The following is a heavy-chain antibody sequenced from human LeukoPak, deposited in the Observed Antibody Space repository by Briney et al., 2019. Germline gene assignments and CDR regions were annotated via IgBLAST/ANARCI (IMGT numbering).Heavy chain of an antibody. CDR2: TYYSGST. Sequence: LRLSCSASGFTFTDYSMSWVRQAPGKGLEWIGYTYYSGSTYYNPSLKNRVSISVDTSKNQFSLNLSSVTAADTAVYYCARPYYYDSRIDPWGQGTLVTVSS. D-gene: IGHD3-22*01. J-gene: IGHJ5*02. V-gene: IGHV4-30-4*08. CDR1: GFTFTDYS. CDR3: ARPYYYDSRIDP.